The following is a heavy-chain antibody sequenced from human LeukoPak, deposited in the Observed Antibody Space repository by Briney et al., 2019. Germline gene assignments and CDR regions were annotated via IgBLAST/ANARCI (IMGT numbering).Heavy chain of an antibody. J-gene: IGHJ6*02. CDR3: ARGGIAARYGMDV. CDR2: IIPIFGIA. V-gene: IGHV1-69*04. Sequence: SVKVSCKASGGTFSSYAISWVRQAPGQGLEWMGRIIPIFGIANYAQKFQGRVTITADKSTSTAYMELSSLRSEDTAVYYCARGGIAARYGMDVWGQGTTDTVSS. CDR1: GGTFSSYA. D-gene: IGHD6-6*01.